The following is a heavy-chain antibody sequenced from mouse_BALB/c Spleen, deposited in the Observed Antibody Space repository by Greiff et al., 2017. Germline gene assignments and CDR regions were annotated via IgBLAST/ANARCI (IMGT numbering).Heavy chain of an antibody. V-gene: IGHV3-8*02. CDR1: GDSITSGY. Sequence: EVKLVESGPSLVKPSQTLSLTCSVTGDSITSGYWNWIRKFPGNKLEYMGYISYSGSTYYNPSLKSRISITRDTSKNQYYLQLNSVTTEDTATYYCARGYGSRSAWFAYWGQGTLVTVSA. J-gene: IGHJ3*01. CDR3: ARGYGSRSAWFAY. D-gene: IGHD1-1*01. CDR2: ISYSGST.